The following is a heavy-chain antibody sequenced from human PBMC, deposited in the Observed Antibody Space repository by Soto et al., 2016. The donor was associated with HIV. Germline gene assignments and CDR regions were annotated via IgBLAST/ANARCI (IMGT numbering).Heavy chain of an antibody. J-gene: IGHJ5*02. V-gene: IGHV4-38-2*02. D-gene: IGHD3-22*01. Sequence: QVQLQESGPGLVKPSETLSLTCDVSDYSISNGYYWGWIRQPPGKGLEWIASIYHSGPTYYNPSLKSRITISVEKSKNQFSLKLSSVTAADTALYYCARDEEAYYEGVPGVFDPW. CDR2: IYHSGPT. CDR3: ARDEEAYYEGVPGVFDP. CDR1: DYSISNGYY.